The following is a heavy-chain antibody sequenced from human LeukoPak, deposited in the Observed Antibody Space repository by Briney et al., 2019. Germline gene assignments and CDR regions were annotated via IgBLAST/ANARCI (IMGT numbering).Heavy chain of an antibody. CDR1: GFTFSSYG. Sequence: GGSLRLSCAASGFTFSSYGMHWVRQAPGKGLEWVAFIRYDGSNKYYADSVKGRFTISRDNAKNSLYLQMNSLRAEDTAVYYCARERQNKDFWSGGDYWGQGTLVTVSS. V-gene: IGHV3-30*02. J-gene: IGHJ4*02. D-gene: IGHD3-3*01. CDR3: ARERQNKDFWSGGDY. CDR2: IRYDGSNK.